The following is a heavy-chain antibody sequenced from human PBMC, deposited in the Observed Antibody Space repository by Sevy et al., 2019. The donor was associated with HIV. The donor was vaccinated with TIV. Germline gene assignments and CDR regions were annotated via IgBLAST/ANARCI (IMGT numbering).Heavy chain of an antibody. V-gene: IGHV3-15*07. Sequence: GGSLRLSCAASGFTFSNAWMNWVRQAPGKGLEWVGRIKSKTDGGTTDYAAPVKGRFTISRDDSKNTLYLQMNSLRAEDTAFYYCARSPLPSAMRGFDPWGQGTLVTVSS. J-gene: IGHJ5*02. CDR2: IKSKTDGGTT. CDR3: ARSPLPSAMRGFDP. D-gene: IGHD2-2*01. CDR1: GFTFSNAW.